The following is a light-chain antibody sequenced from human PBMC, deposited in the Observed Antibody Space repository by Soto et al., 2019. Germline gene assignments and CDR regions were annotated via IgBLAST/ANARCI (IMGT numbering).Light chain of an antibody. Sequence: QSALTQPASVSGSPGQSITISCIGTSSDVGNYELVSWYQQLPGKAPKLIIFEVNNRPSGISNRFSGSKSGNTASLTISGLQVEDEAHYFCSSYTSASALAIFGGGTKLTVL. CDR3: SSYTSASALAI. CDR2: EVN. CDR1: SSDVGNYEL. V-gene: IGLV2-14*02. J-gene: IGLJ2*01.